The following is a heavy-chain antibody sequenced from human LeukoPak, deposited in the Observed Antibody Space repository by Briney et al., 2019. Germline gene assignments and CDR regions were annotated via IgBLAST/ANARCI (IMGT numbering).Heavy chain of an antibody. J-gene: IGHJ4*02. V-gene: IGHV4-59*08. Sequence: SETLSLTCTVSGGSISSYYWSWIRQPPGKGLEWIGYIYYSGSTNYNPSLKSRVTISVDTSKNQFSLKLSSVTAADTAVYYCARGYSSSWYSLDYFDYWGQGTLVTVSS. CDR1: GGSISSYY. D-gene: IGHD6-13*01. CDR3: ARGYSSSWYSLDYFDY. CDR2: IYYSGST.